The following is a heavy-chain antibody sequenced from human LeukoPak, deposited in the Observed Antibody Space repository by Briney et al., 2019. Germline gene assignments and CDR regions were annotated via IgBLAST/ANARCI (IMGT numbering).Heavy chain of an antibody. Sequence: GGSLRLSCAASGFTFSSYAMSWVRQAPGKGLEWVSAISGSGGSTYYADSVKGRFTISRDNSKNTLHLQMNSLRAEDTAVYYCARSIDPFYYGSGQAEYFQHWGQGTLVTVSS. J-gene: IGHJ1*01. CDR2: ISGSGGST. V-gene: IGHV3-23*01. CDR3: ARSIDPFYYGSGQAEYFQH. D-gene: IGHD3-10*01. CDR1: GFTFSSYA.